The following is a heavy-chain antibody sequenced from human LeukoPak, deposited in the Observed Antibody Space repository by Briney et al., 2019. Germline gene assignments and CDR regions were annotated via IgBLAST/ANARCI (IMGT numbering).Heavy chain of an antibody. CDR2: IYYRGST. CDR3: ARGNDWFDP. CDR1: GGSISSSSFY. V-gene: IGHV4-39*07. Sequence: SETLSLTCTVSGGSISSSSFYWGWIRQPPGKGLEWIGSIYYRGSTYYNPSLKSRVTISVDTSKNQFSLKLSSVTAADTAVYYCARGNDWFDPWGQGTLVTVSS. J-gene: IGHJ5*02.